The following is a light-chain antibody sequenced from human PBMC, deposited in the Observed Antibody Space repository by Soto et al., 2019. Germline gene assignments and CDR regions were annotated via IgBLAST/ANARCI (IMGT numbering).Light chain of an antibody. CDR1: QSVSTN. CDR3: KQYNDWPRWT. Sequence: EMLMTQSPATLSVSPGERATLSCRASQSVSTNLAWYQQKPGQAPRLLIYGASTRATGIPARFSGSGSGTEFSLAISSLQSEDFGVYYCKQYNDWPRWTFGQGTKVEIK. V-gene: IGKV3-15*01. J-gene: IGKJ1*01. CDR2: GAS.